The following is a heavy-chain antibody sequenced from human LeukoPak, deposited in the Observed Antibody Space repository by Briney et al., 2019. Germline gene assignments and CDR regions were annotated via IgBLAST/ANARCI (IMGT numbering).Heavy chain of an antibody. D-gene: IGHD2-2*01. CDR2: IWFDGSNK. CDR1: GFTFSTYG. Sequence: GGSLRLSCAVSGFTFSTYGMHWVRQAPGRGLEWVAVIWFDGSNKYNADSVRGRFTISRDNSKNTLYLEMNSLRDEDTAVYYCAKASGRYCSSTRCQAPLDYWGQGTLVTVSS. V-gene: IGHV3-33*06. CDR3: AKASGRYCSSTRCQAPLDY. J-gene: IGHJ4*02.